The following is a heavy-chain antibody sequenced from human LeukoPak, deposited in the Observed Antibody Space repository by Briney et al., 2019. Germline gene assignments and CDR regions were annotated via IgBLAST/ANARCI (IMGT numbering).Heavy chain of an antibody. J-gene: IGHJ4*02. CDR3: ARVYYDILTGYYRKDFDY. Sequence: GASVKVSCKASGYTFTSYGISWVRQAPGQGLEWMGWISAYNGNTNYAQKLQGRVTMTTDTSTSTAYMELRSLRSDDTAVYYCARVYYDILTGYYRKDFDYWGQGTLVTVSS. CDR2: ISAYNGNT. D-gene: IGHD3-9*01. V-gene: IGHV1-18*01. CDR1: GYTFTSYG.